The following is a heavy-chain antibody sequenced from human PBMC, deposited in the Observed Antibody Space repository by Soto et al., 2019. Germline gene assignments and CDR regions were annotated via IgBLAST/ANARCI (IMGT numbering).Heavy chain of an antibody. Sequence: EVQLLESGGGLVQPGGSLRLSCAASGFTFSSYAMSWVRQAPGKGLEWVSAISGSGGSTYYADSVKGRFTISRDNSKNTLDLQMNSLRAEDTAVYYCAKDRRARIAVAGTAFDYWGQGTLVTVSS. V-gene: IGHV3-23*01. CDR3: AKDRRARIAVAGTAFDY. CDR1: GFTFSSYA. D-gene: IGHD6-19*01. J-gene: IGHJ4*02. CDR2: ISGSGGST.